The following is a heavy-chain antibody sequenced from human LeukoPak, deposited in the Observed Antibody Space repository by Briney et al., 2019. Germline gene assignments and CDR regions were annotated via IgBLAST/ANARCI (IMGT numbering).Heavy chain of an antibody. V-gene: IGHV1-24*01. CDR2: FEPEEGET. Sequence: ASVKVSCKVSGDSLNELSIHRVRQAPGKGLEWMGGFEPEEGETLHAEKFEGRVNMTEDTSTGTAYLELSSLRSEDMGVYYCATESGESVMGGLDIWGQGILVTVSS. J-gene: IGHJ5*02. D-gene: IGHD2-8*01. CDR3: ATESGESVMGGLDI. CDR1: GDSLNELS.